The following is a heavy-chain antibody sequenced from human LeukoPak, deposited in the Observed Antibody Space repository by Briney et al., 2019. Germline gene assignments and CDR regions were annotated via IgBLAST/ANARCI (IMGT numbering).Heavy chain of an antibody. Sequence: PGGSLRLSCAASGFSFSSYAMSWARQAPGKGLEWVSAVSGSGGGTYYADSVKGRFTISRDNSKNTLYLQMNSLRAEDTALYYCAKGIGSYFFDYWGQGTLVTVSS. V-gene: IGHV3-23*01. J-gene: IGHJ4*02. CDR2: VSGSGGGT. D-gene: IGHD3-10*01. CDR1: GFSFSSYA. CDR3: AKGIGSYFFDY.